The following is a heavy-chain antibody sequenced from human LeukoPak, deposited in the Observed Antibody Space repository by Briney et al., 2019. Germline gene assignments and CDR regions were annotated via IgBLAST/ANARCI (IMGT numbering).Heavy chain of an antibody. J-gene: IGHJ4*02. CDR2: IYHSGST. Sequence: SETLSLTCTVSGYSISSGYYWGWIRQPPGTGLKWIGSIYHSGSTYYNPSLKSRVTISVDTSKNQFSLKLSSVTAADTAVYYCARVGVTLTYYYDSSGYLYFDYWGQGTLVTVSS. CDR3: ARVGVTLTYYYDSSGYLYFDY. CDR1: GYSISSGYY. D-gene: IGHD3-22*01. V-gene: IGHV4-38-2*02.